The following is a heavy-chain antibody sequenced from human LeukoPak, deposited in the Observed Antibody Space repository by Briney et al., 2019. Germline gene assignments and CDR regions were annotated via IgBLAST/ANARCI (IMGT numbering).Heavy chain of an antibody. CDR2: ISSSRSTI. Sequence: GGSLRLSCAASGFTFSSYNLNWVRQAPGKGLEWVSYISSSRSTIYYADSVKGRFTISRDNDKNSLYLQMNSLRDEDTAVYYCARGARYGMDVWGQGTTVIVSS. V-gene: IGHV3-48*02. CDR3: ARGARYGMDV. J-gene: IGHJ6*02. CDR1: GFTFSSYN.